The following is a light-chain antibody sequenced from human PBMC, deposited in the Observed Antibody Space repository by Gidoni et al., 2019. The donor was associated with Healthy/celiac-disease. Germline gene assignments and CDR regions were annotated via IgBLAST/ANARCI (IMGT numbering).Light chain of an antibody. J-gene: IGLJ2*01. V-gene: IGLV3-21*02. CDR2: DDS. CDR1: NIKSKS. CDR3: QVWDSSSDHVV. Sequence: SHVLTQPPPVPVASGQTARSTGGGNNIKSKSMHCYQQKPGQAPVLVVYDDSDRPSGIPERFSGSGSRNTATLTISRVEAEDEADYYYQVWDSSSDHVVFGGGTKLTVL.